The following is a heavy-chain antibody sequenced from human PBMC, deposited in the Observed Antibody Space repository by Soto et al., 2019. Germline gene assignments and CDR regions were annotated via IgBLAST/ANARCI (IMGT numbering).Heavy chain of an antibody. D-gene: IGHD6-6*01. V-gene: IGHV1-18*01. J-gene: IGHJ6*03. CDR2: INADNGNT. CDR1: GYTFTSYL. Sequence: ASVKVSCKASGYTFTSYLMHWLRLAPGQRLEWMGWINADNGNTNYAQKLQGRVTMTTDTSTSTAYMELRSLRSDDTAVYYCARKYSSSSSWDYYYYYYMDVWGKGTTVTVSS. CDR3: ARKYSSSSSWDYYYYYYMDV.